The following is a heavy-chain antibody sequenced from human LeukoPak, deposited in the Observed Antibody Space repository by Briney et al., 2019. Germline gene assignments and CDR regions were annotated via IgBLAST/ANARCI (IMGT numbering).Heavy chain of an antibody. D-gene: IGHD6-6*01. Sequence: GGSLRLSCAASGFTFSSYGMHWVRQAPGKGLEWVAFIRYDGSNKYYADSVKGRFTISRDNSKNTLYLQMNSLRAEDTAVYYCAKEIRSYSSSSGFDYWGQGTLVTVSS. CDR1: GFTFSSYG. V-gene: IGHV3-30*02. CDR2: IRYDGSNK. J-gene: IGHJ4*02. CDR3: AKEIRSYSSSSGFDY.